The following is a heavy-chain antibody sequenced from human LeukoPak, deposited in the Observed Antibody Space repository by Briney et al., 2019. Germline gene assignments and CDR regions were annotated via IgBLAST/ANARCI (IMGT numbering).Heavy chain of an antibody. J-gene: IGHJ2*01. D-gene: IGHD2-2*01. Sequence: PGGSLRLSCAASGFNFNTFWMTWVRQAPGKGLEWVSSISGSAGITDEADSVKGRFTISRDNSKNTVYLQMNSLRAEDAAVYYCAKGYIIVGRQWYLDLWGRGTLVGVSS. CDR3: AKGYIIVGRQWYLDL. CDR2: ISGSAGIT. V-gene: IGHV3-23*01. CDR1: GFNFNTFW.